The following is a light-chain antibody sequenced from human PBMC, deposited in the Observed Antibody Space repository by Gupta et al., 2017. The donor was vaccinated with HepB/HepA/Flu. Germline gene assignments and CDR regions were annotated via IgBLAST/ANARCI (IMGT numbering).Light chain of an antibody. V-gene: IGKV1-39*01. CDR1: QSISSY. CDR2: AAS. Sequence: DIQMTQSLSSFSASVGDRVTLTCRASQSISSYLNWYQQKPGKAPKLLVYAASTLQTGVPSRFSGSGSWTDFTLTISSLQPEDFATYYCQQSYSTPLTFGPGTKVEIK. CDR3: QQSYSTPLT. J-gene: IGKJ3*01.